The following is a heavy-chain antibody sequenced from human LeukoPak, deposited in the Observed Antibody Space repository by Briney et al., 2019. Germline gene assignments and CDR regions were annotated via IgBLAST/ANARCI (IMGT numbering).Heavy chain of an antibody. D-gene: IGHD1-14*01. Sequence: GGSLRLSCAASGFTFSSYSMNWVRQAPGKGLEWVSVIYSGGSTYYADSVKGRFTISRDNSKNTLYLQMNSLRAEDTAVYYCATLPHRPVRWGQGTLVTVSS. V-gene: IGHV3-66*01. J-gene: IGHJ4*02. CDR3: ATLPHRPVR. CDR1: GFTFSSYS. CDR2: IYSGGST.